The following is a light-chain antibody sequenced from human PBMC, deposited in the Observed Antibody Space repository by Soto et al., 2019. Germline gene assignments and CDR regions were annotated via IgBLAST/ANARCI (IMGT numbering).Light chain of an antibody. J-gene: IGKJ1*01. CDR1: QSISRY. CDR2: AAS. V-gene: IGKV1-39*01. Sequence: DIHMTHSLSSLSASVGERVTITCRXSQSISRYVNWYQQKPGKAPTLLISAASSLERGVPSRFSGGGSGTDFTLTISSLQPEDFASYHCQQNYRDTPWTFGQGTKVDIK. CDR3: QQNYRDTPWT.